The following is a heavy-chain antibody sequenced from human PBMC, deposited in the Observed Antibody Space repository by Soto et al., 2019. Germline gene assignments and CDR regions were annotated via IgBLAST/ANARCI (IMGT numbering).Heavy chain of an antibody. D-gene: IGHD3-10*01. Sequence: SETLSLTCTVSGGSISSGGYYWSWIRQHPGKGLEWIGYIYYSGSTYYNPSLKSRVTISVDTSKNQFSLKLSSVTAADTAVYYCARVNYYGSGSFGWFDPWGQGTLVTVSS. V-gene: IGHV4-31*03. CDR3: ARVNYYGSGSFGWFDP. J-gene: IGHJ5*02. CDR2: IYYSGST. CDR1: GGSISSGGYY.